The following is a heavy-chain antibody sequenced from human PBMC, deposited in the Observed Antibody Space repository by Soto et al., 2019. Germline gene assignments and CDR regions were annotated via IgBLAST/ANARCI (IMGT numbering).Heavy chain of an antibody. V-gene: IGHV3-13*01. J-gene: IGHJ3*02. D-gene: IGHD3-22*01. CDR3: SRGSMTPYAFDI. CDR1: GFTVSSYD. Sequence: EVQLVESGGGLVQPGGSLRLSCAASGFTVSSYDMHWVRQATGKGLEWVSAIGTAGDTYYPGSVKGRFTISRENAKNSLYLQMNSLRAGDTAVYYCSRGSMTPYAFDIWGPGTMVTVSS. CDR2: IGTAGDT.